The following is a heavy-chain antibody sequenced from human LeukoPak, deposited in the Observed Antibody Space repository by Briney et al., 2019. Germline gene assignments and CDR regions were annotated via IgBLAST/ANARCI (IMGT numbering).Heavy chain of an antibody. CDR2: NGNT. D-gene: IGHD6-13*01. J-gene: IGHJ6*03. Sequence: NGNTNYAQKLQGRVTMTTDTSTSTAYMELRSLRSDDTAVYYCARAAETAAAGYYYYYYMDVWGKGTTVTVSS. V-gene: IGHV1-18*01. CDR3: ARAAETAAAGYYYYYYMDV.